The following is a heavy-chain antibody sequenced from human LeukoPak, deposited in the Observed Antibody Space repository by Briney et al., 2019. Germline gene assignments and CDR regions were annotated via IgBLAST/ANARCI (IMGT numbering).Heavy chain of an antibody. Sequence: PSETLSLTCTVSGVSISNYYWSWIRQPAGKGREWIERIYFSGSTNYNPSLKSRVTMSVDTSKNQFSLKLTSVTAADTAVYYCARGVSSGYYSVYYFDYWGQGTLVTVSS. CDR1: GVSISNYY. D-gene: IGHD3-22*01. CDR3: ARGVSSGYYSVYYFDY. V-gene: IGHV4-4*07. J-gene: IGHJ4*02. CDR2: IYFSGST.